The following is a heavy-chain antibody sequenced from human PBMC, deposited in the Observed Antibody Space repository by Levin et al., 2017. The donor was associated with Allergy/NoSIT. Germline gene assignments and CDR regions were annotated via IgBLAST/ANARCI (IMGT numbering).Heavy chain of an antibody. CDR1: GGSISNYY. CDR2: INTSGST. Sequence: SQTLSLTCTVSGGSISNYYWSWIRQPAGKGLEWIGRINTSGSTNYNAPLTSRVTMSVATSKNQFSLKVSSVTAADTAVYYGARIARAGVFDNWGQGTLVTVSS. D-gene: IGHD6-13*01. CDR3: ARIARAGVFDN. J-gene: IGHJ4*02. V-gene: IGHV4-4*07.